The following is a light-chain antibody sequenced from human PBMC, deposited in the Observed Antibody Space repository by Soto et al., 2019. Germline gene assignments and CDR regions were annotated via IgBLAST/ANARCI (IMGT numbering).Light chain of an antibody. J-gene: IGKJ1*01. CDR3: QHYNSYSEA. CDR1: QSISSW. V-gene: IGKV1-5*01. CDR2: DAS. Sequence: DIQMTQSPSTLSASVGDRVTITCRAAQSISSWLAWYQQKAGKAPKLLIYDASTLQSGVPSRFSGSGSGTEFTLTISSLQPDDFATYYCQHYNSYSEAFGQGTKV.